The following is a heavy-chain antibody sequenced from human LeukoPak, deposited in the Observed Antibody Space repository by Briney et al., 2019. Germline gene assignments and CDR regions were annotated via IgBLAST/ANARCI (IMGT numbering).Heavy chain of an antibody. CDR3: AKVWKGFDS. J-gene: IGHJ4*02. Sequence: PSATLSLTCTVSGGSISSYYWSWIRQPPGKGLEWIGYIYYSGSTNYNPSLKSRVTISVDTSKNQFSLKLSSVAAADTAVYYCAKVWKGFDSWGQGTPVSVPS. V-gene: IGHV4-59*01. CDR1: GGSISSYY. D-gene: IGHD1-1*01. CDR2: IYYSGST.